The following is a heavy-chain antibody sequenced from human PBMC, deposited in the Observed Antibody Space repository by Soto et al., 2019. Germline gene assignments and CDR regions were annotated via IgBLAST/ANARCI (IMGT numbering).Heavy chain of an antibody. Sequence: GSLRLSCAASGFTFNTYWMSWVRQAPGKGLEWVANIKQDGSEKYYMDSVKGRFTISRDNAKNSLYLQMNSLRAEDTAVYYCARERRQAGVSSGWFGLGYWGQGTLVTVSS. V-gene: IGHV3-7*05. CDR3: ARERRQAGVSSGWFGLGY. CDR1: GFTFNTYW. CDR2: IKQDGSEK. J-gene: IGHJ4*02. D-gene: IGHD6-19*01.